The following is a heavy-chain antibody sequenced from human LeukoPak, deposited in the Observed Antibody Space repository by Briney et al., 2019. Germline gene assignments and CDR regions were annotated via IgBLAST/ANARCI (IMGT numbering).Heavy chain of an antibody. CDR3: ARDGRRWLQPSGGFDY. J-gene: IGHJ4*02. Sequence: PSETLSLTCTVSGGSISSYYWSWIRQPPGKGLERIGYIYYSGSTNYNPSLKSRVTISVDTSKNQFSLKLSSVTAADTAVYYCARDGRRWLQPSGGFDYWGQGTLVTVSS. CDR1: GGSISSYY. V-gene: IGHV4-59*01. D-gene: IGHD5-24*01. CDR2: IYYSGST.